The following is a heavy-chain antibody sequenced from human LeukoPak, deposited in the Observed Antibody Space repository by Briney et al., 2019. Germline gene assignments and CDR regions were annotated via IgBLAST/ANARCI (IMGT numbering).Heavy chain of an antibody. J-gene: IGHJ4*02. V-gene: IGHV3-48*03. CDR3: ARDNYDSSTPYYFDY. CDR1: GFTFSSYE. CDR2: ISSSGSTI. Sequence: GGSLRLSCAASGFTFSSYEMNWVRQAPGKGLEWVSYISSSGSTIYNADSLKGRSTISRDNAKNSLYLQMNSLRAEDTAVYYCARDNYDSSTPYYFDYWGQGTLVTVSS. D-gene: IGHD3-22*01.